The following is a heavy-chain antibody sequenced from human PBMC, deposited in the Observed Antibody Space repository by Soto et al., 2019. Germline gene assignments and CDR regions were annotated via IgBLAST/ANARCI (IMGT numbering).Heavy chain of an antibody. Sequence: SETLSLTCSVTGASVSTYSWSWIRQFPGKGLEWIGYIHYGGGTNYTPSLRSRVTISVDTSKNQLSLRVSSMTTADAAVYYCARGQSGWFDPWGQGTLVTVSS. J-gene: IGHJ5*02. V-gene: IGHV4-59*02. CDR3: ARGQSGWFDP. CDR1: GASVSTYS. CDR2: IHYGGGT. D-gene: IGHD3-10*01.